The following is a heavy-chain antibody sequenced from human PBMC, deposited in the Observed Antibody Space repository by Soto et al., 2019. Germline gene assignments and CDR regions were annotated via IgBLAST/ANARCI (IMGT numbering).Heavy chain of an antibody. V-gene: IGHV3-23*01. CDR2: ISSAGDKT. J-gene: IGHJ4*02. CDR1: GFTFSNYA. CDR3: AKVRHFLSPQIDY. Sequence: GGSLRLSCETSGFTFSNYAMSWVRLPPGKGLEWVSGISSAGDKTYYADSVKGRFAIFRDNSRNTLYLQMNSLRAEDTALYYCAKVRHFLSPQIDYWGQGALVTVS.